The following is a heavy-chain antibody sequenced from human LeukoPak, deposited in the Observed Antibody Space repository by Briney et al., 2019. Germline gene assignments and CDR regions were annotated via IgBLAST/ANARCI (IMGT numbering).Heavy chain of an antibody. CDR2: INHSGST. Sequence: PSETLSLTCAVYGGSFSGYYWSWIRQPPGKGLEWIGEINHSGSTNYNPSLKSRVTISVATSKNQFSLKLSSVTAADTAVYYCARPLAYCGGDCYDDAFDIWGQRKIVTVSS. J-gene: IGHJ3*02. V-gene: IGHV4-34*01. CDR1: GGSFSGYY. CDR3: ARPLAYCGGDCYDDAFDI. D-gene: IGHD2-21*02.